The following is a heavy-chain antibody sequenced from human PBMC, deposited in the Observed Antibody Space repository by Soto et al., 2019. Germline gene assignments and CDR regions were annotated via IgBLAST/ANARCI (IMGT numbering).Heavy chain of an antibody. CDR3: TTDSGTSYGLHY. V-gene: IGHV3-15*01. Sequence: PGGSLRLSCAASGFTFRSYGMHWVRQAPGKGLEWVGRIKSKIDGVTTDYAAPVKGRFSISRDDSKNTLYLQMNSLKTEDTAVYYCTTDSGTSYGLHYWSQGTLVTVSS. CDR1: GFTFRSYG. D-gene: IGHD5-18*01. CDR2: IKSKIDGVTT. J-gene: IGHJ4*02.